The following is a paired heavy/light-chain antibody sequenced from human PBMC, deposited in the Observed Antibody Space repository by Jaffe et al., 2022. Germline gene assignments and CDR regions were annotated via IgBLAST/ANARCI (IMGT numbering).Light chain of an antibody. CDR1: NSDIGGSNY. V-gene: IGLV2-14*03. J-gene: IGLJ2*01. CDR2: DVT. Sequence: QSALTQPASVSGSPGQSITISCTGSNSDIGGSNYVSWYQQHPDKAPKLMIYDVTNRPSGVSYRFSGSKSGNTASLAISGLQAEDEADYYCVSYTTSSSLVFGGGTKLTVL. CDR3: VSYTTSSSLV.
Heavy chain of an antibody. V-gene: IGHV3-23*01. J-gene: IGHJ4*02. Sequence: EVQLLASGGGLVQPGGSLRLSCSASGFTFSTYAMSWVRQTPGRGLEWVATVVSSGTTFYADSVKGRFTVSRDNSKNTLYLQLNSLRVEDTAVYYCVKRMTAFGKVMPYFDYWGQGALVTVSS. D-gene: IGHD3-16*01. CDR1: GFTFSTYA. CDR3: VKRMTAFGKVMPYFDY. CDR2: VVSSGTT.